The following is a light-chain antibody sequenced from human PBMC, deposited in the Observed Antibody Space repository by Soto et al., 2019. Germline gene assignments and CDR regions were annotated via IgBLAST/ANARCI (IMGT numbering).Light chain of an antibody. CDR3: SSYTSSSTPYV. CDR2: DVS. J-gene: IGLJ1*01. CDR1: SSDVGGYNY. V-gene: IGLV2-14*03. Sequence: QSVLTQPASVSGSPGQSITISCTGTSSDVGGYNYVSWYQHHPGKAPKLMIYDVSNRPSWVSNRFSGSKSGNTASLTISGLQAEDEADYYCSSYTSSSTPYVFGTGTKVTVL.